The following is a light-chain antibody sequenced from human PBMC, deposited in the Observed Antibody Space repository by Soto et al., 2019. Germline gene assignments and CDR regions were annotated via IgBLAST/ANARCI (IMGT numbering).Light chain of an antibody. J-gene: IGLJ2*01. V-gene: IGLV1-40*01. CDR2: GNS. Sequence: QSVLTQPPSVSGAPGQRVTISCTGSSSNIGAGYDVHWYQQLPGTAPKLLIYGNSNRPSGVPDRFSGSKSGTSASLAITGLHAEDEADYDCQSYDSSLSGSRVVFGGGTKVTVL. CDR1: SSNIGAGYD. CDR3: QSYDSSLSGSRVV.